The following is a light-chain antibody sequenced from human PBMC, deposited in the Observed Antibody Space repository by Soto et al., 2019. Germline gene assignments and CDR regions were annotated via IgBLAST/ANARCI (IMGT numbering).Light chain of an antibody. CDR2: MAS. V-gene: IGKV1-5*03. CDR3: QHFYTYSPWT. J-gene: IGKJ1*01. Sequence: DIQMTQSPSTLPASVGDRVTITCRASQNIRSWLAWYQQMPGKAPKLLIYMASTLESGVPSRFSGSGSGTEFTLSISGLQPDDFATYYCQHFYTYSPWTFGQGTKVDIK. CDR1: QNIRSW.